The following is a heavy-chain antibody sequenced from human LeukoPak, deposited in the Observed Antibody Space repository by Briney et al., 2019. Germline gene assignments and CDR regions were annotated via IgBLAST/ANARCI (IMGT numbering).Heavy chain of an antibody. CDR1: GFSLSTYT. J-gene: IGHJ4*02. Sequence: GGSLRLFCAASGFSLSTYTMKGVRQAPGKGLEWVSSISSSGSNTYYADSVKGRFTISRDNAKNSLHLQMNSLRAEDTAVYYCARVPPHYWGQGTLVTVSS. CDR3: ARVPPHY. CDR2: ISSSGSNT. V-gene: IGHV3-21*01.